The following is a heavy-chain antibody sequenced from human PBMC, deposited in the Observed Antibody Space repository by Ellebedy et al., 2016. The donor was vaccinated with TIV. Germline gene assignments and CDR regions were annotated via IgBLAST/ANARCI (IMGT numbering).Heavy chain of an antibody. CDR1: KFTVDNNY. V-gene: IGHV3-66*04. CDR3: MRRWS. D-gene: IGHD2-15*01. J-gene: IGHJ4*02. CDR2: IYSGGTT. Sequence: PGGSLRLSCAASKFTVDNNYMAGVRQAPGKGLEWVSLIYSGGTTYYADSVKGRFTISRDSSKNTLYLQMNSLRSEDSAVYYCMRRWSWGQGTLVTVSS.